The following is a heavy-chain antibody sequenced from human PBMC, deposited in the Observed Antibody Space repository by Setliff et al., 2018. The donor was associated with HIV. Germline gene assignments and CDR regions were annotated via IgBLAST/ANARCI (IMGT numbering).Heavy chain of an antibody. D-gene: IGHD2-2*02. CDR3: ARQYTRQYCMDV. Sequence: SETLSLTCAVSGYSISSGYYWGWIRQPPGKGLEWIGSIYHSGSTYYNPSLKSRVIISVDTSKNQFSLKLSSVTAADTAVYYCARQYTRQYCMDVWGQGTTVTVSS. CDR1: GYSISSGYY. J-gene: IGHJ6*02. V-gene: IGHV4-38-2*01. CDR2: IYHSGST.